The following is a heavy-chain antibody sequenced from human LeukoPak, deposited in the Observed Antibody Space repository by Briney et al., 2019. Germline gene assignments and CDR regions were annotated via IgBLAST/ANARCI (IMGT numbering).Heavy chain of an antibody. Sequence: PSETLSLTCTVSGGSISSGSYFWSWIRQPAGKGLEWIGRTYTSGSTNYSPSLKSRVTISVDTSRNQFSLNLTSVTAADTAMYYCAREQWAYRSYYASSGYHDYWGQGTLVTVSS. D-gene: IGHD3-22*01. CDR2: TYTSGST. CDR3: AREQWAYRSYYASSGYHDY. CDR1: GGSISSGSYF. V-gene: IGHV4-61*02. J-gene: IGHJ4*02.